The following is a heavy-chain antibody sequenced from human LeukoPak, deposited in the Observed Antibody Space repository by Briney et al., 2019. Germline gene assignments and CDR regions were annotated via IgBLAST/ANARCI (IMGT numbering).Heavy chain of an antibody. V-gene: IGHV1-8*01. CDR1: GYSFSNFD. CDR2: MNPNSGNK. J-gene: IGHJ6*03. CDR3: ARGPQWRGDYYYMDV. Sequence: ASVKVSCKASGYSFSNFDINWVRQAPGQGLEWMGWMNPNSGNKGYAQKFQGRVTMTMNTSITTAYMELSSLRSEDTAVYYCARGPQWRGDYYYMDVWGRGTTVTVSS. D-gene: IGHD6-19*01.